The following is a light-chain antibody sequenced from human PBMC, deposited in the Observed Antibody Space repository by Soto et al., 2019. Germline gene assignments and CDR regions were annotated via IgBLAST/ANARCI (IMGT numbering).Light chain of an antibody. CDR1: QSVSSY. J-gene: IGKJ2*01. CDR2: DAS. CDR3: QQRSNWPPYT. Sequence: EIVLTQSPATLSLSPGERAPLSCRASQSVSSYFAWYQQKPGQAPRLLIYDASNRATGIPARFSGSGSGTDVTLTISSRGPEDFAVYYCQQRSNWPPYTFGQGTKLEIK. V-gene: IGKV3-11*01.